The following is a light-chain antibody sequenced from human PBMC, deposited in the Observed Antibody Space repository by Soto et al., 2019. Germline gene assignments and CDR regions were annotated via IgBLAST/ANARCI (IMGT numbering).Light chain of an antibody. CDR3: QQYNKWPPVT. J-gene: IGKJ5*01. CDR1: QIVSSN. CDR2: GAS. Sequence: EIVLTQSPGTLSLSPGERATLSCRASQIVSSNYLAWYQQKPGQAPRLLIYGASTRATGIPDRFSGSGSGTEFTLTISSLQSEDFAVYYCQQYNKWPPVTFGQGTRLEIK. V-gene: IGKV3-15*01.